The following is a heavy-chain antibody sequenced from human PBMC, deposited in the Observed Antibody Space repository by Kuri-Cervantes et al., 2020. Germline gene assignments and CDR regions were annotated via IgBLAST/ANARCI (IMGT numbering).Heavy chain of an antibody. J-gene: IGHJ6*03. CDR3: AIRVELWSYYYYMDV. V-gene: IGHV1-69*13. D-gene: IGHD3-3*01. CDR1: GYTFTSYY. Sequence: SVKVSCKASGYTFTSYYMHWVRQAPGQGLEWMGGIMPVFGTTTYAQKFQGRVTITSDGSTNTVYMELSSLRSDDTAVYYCAIRVELWSYYYYMDVWGKGTTVTVSS. CDR2: IMPVFGTT.